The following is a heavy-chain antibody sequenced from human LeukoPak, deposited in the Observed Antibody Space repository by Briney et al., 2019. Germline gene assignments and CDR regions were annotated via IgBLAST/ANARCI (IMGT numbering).Heavy chain of an antibody. D-gene: IGHD6-19*01. CDR3: AKDGDSSGWFEGLFDY. J-gene: IGHJ4*02. Sequence: GGSLRLSCAASGFTFDDYAMHWVRQAPGKGLEWVSGISWNSGSIGYADSVKGRFTISRDNAKNSLYLQMNSLRAEDTALYYCAKDGDSSGWFEGLFDYWGQGTLVTVSS. CDR2: ISWNSGSI. V-gene: IGHV3-9*01. CDR1: GFTFDDYA.